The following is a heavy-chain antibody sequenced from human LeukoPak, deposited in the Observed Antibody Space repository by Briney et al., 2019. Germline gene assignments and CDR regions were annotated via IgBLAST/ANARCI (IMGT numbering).Heavy chain of an antibody. J-gene: IGHJ4*02. D-gene: IGHD1-26*01. Sequence: SSETLSLTCTVSGGSISSTSHYWGWIRQPPGKGLEWIGSKHYSGTTYYNPSLKSRVTISVDTSKNQFSLKLSSVTAADTAVYYCASPHSDSPSSFDYWGQGTLVTVSS. CDR1: GGSISSTSHY. CDR2: KHYSGTT. V-gene: IGHV4-39*01. CDR3: ASPHSDSPSSFDY.